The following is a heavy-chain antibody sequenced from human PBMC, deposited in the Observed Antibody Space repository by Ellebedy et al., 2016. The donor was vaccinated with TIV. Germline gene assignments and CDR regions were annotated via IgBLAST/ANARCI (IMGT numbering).Heavy chain of an antibody. D-gene: IGHD4-17*01. CDR1: GGTFSSYA. V-gene: IGHV1-69*04. CDR2: IIPILGIA. J-gene: IGHJ4*02. Sequence: AASVKVSCKASGGTFSSYAISWVRQAPGQGLEWMGRIIPILGIANYAQKFQGRVTITADKSTSTAYMELSSLRSEDTAVYYCARAPVDYGDYIWGQGTLVTVSS. CDR3: ARAPVDYGDYI.